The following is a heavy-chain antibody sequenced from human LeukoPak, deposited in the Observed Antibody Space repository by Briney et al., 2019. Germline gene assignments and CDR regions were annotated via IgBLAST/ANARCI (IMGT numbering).Heavy chain of an antibody. Sequence: PGGSLRLSCAASGFTFSPYSMNWVRQAPGRGLEWVSSISSRSNYIYYADSVKGRFTISRDNAKNSVYLQMNSLRVEDTAVYYCARLGYCSSTNCFYFDYWGQGTLATVSS. D-gene: IGHD2-2*01. CDR2: ISSRSNYI. CDR3: ARLGYCSSTNCFYFDY. CDR1: GFTFSPYS. V-gene: IGHV3-21*01. J-gene: IGHJ4*02.